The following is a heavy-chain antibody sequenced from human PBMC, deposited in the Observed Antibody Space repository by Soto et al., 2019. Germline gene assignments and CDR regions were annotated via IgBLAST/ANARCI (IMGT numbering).Heavy chain of an antibody. J-gene: IGHJ4*02. Sequence: ASVKVSCKASGGTFSSYTISWVRQAPGQGLEWMGRIIPILGIANYAQKFQGRVTITADKSTSTAYMELSSLRSEDTAVYYCARGVGFDWVYFDYWGQGTLVTVSS. CDR2: IIPILGIA. D-gene: IGHD3-9*01. CDR1: GGTFSSYT. CDR3: ARGVGFDWVYFDY. V-gene: IGHV1-69*02.